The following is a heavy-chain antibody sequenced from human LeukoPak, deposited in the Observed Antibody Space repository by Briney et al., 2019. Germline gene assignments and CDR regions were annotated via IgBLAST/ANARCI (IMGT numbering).Heavy chain of an antibody. J-gene: IGHJ3*02. CDR1: GGSISSYY. CDR2: IYYSGST. Sequence: SETLSLTCTVSGGSISSYYWSWIRQPPGKGLEWIGYIYYSGSTNYNPSLKSRVTISVDTSKNQLSLKLSSVTAADTAVYYCARDGPQLAYAFDIWGQGTMVTVSS. V-gene: IGHV4-59*01. D-gene: IGHD2-2*01. CDR3: ARDGPQLAYAFDI.